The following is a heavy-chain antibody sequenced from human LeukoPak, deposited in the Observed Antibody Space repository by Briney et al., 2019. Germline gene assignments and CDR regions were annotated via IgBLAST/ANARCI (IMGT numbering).Heavy chain of an antibody. V-gene: IGHV3-7*01. CDR2: IKQDGSEK. CDR3: ARGHKGLY. Sequence: GGSLRLACAASGFTFRNFWMSWVRHPPGKGLELVAYIKQDGSEKYYVDSVKGRFTISRDNAKNSLYLQMSSLRAEDTALYYCARGHKGLYWGQGILVTVSS. J-gene: IGHJ4*02. CDR1: GFTFRNFW.